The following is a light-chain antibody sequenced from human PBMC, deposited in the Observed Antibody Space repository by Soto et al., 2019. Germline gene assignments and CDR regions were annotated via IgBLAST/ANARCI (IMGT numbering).Light chain of an antibody. CDR3: QHYNNWPPIFT. J-gene: IGKJ3*01. V-gene: IGKV3-15*01. CDR1: QSLSSN. CDR2: GAS. Sequence: EIVVTQSPATLSVSPGERATLSCRASQSLSSNLAWYQQKPGQAPRLLIYGASARVSAIPARFSGSGSGTEFTLTISSLQSEDFAVYYCQHYNNWPPIFTFGPGTKVDIK.